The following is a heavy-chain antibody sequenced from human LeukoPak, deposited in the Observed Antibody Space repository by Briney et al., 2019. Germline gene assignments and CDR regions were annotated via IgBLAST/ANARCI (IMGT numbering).Heavy chain of an antibody. CDR2: IYYSGTT. CDR3: ARGNNFDISGYYFYWYFDL. Sequence: PSETLSLTCSVSAGSFSSYYWSWVRQPPGKGLEWIGYIYYSGTTTYNPSLKSRVTFSVDTSKSQFSLKLSSVTAADTAVYYCARGNNFDISGYYFYWYFDLWGRGTLVTVSS. J-gene: IGHJ2*01. D-gene: IGHD3-22*01. V-gene: IGHV4-59*01. CDR1: AGSFSSYY.